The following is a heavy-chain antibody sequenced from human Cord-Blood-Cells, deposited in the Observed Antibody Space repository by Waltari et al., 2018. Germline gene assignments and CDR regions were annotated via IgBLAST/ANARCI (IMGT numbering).Heavy chain of an antibody. CDR3: ARDMNYDILTGYYKGGFDY. CDR1: GFTFSSYG. Sequence: QVQLVESGGGVVQPGRSLRLSCAASGFTFSSYGMHWVRQAPGKGLEWVAVIWYDGSNKYYADSVKGRFTISRDNSKNTLYLQMNSLRADDTAVYYCARDMNYDILTGYYKGGFDYWGQGTLVTVSS. D-gene: IGHD3-9*01. V-gene: IGHV3-33*01. J-gene: IGHJ4*02. CDR2: IWYDGSNK.